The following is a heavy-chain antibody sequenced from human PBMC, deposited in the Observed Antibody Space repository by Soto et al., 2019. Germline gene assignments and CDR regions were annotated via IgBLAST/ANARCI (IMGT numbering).Heavy chain of an antibody. Sequence: TLSLTCAVSGGSISSSNWWSWVRQPPGKGLEWIGEIYHSGSTNYNSSLKSRVTISVDKSKNQFSLKLSSVTAADTAGYYCARAIAAAANWFDPWGQGTLVTVSS. V-gene: IGHV4-4*02. J-gene: IGHJ5*02. CDR1: GGSISSSNW. CDR3: ARAIAAAANWFDP. D-gene: IGHD6-13*01. CDR2: IYHSGST.